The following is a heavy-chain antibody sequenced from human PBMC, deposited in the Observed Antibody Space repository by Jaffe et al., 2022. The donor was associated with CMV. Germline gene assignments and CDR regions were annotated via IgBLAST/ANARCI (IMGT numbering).Heavy chain of an antibody. D-gene: IGHD6-13*01. CDR2: ISSSGSTI. V-gene: IGHV3-48*03. J-gene: IGHJ6*03. CDR1: GFTFSSYE. CDR3: ARESAGTGYYYYYYMDV. Sequence: EVQLVESGGGLVQPGGSLRLSCAASGFTFSSYEMNWVRQAPGKGLEWVSYISSSGSTIYYADSVKGRFTISRDNAKNSLYLQMNSLRAEDTAVYYCARESAGTGYYYYYYMDVWGKGTTVTVSS.